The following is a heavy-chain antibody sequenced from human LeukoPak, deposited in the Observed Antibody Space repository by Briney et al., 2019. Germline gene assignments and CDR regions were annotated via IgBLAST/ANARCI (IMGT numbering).Heavy chain of an antibody. Sequence: PSETLSLTCTVSGGSISSYHWSWIRQPPGKGLEWIGYFFSSGSTNYNPSLKSRVTMSLGTSKNQLSLKLTSVTAADTAVYYCAVLGNYALDYWGQGTLVTVSS. J-gene: IGHJ4*02. CDR3: AVLGNYALDY. V-gene: IGHV4-59*03. CDR2: FFSSGST. D-gene: IGHD3-16*01. CDR1: GGSISSYH.